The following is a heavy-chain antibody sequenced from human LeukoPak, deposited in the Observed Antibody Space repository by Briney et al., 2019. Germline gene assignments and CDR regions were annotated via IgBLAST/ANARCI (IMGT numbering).Heavy chain of an antibody. CDR1: GGSISSSSYY. D-gene: IGHD1-7*01. Sequence: SETLSLTCTVSGGSISSSSYYWIWIRQPPGKGLEWIGYVYRSGSTYYNPSLKSRVTISVDRSKNQFSLKLSSVTAADTAVYYCARANYPVTPFDYWGQGTLVTVSS. CDR3: ARANYPVTPFDY. CDR2: VYRSGST. J-gene: IGHJ4*02. V-gene: IGHV4-30-2*01.